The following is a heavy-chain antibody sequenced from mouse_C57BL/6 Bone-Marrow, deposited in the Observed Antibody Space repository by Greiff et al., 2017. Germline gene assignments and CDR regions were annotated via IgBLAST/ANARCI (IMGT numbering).Heavy chain of an antibody. J-gene: IGHJ2*01. CDR2: IDPEIGDT. CDR3: SAFDGNYFDF. CDR1: GFNIKDDY. V-gene: IGHV14-4*01. D-gene: IGHD2-3*01. Sequence: VQLKESGAELVRPGASVKLSCTASGFNIKDDYIHWVKQRPEQGLEWIGWIDPEIGDTEYASKFQGKATITSDTSSNTAYLQLSSLTSEVTAVYYCSAFDGNYFDFWGQGTPLTVAS.